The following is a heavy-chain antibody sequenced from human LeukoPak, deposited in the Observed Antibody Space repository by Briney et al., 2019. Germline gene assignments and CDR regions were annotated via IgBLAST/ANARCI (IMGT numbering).Heavy chain of an antibody. J-gene: IGHJ6*03. CDR3: ARSLGYYDSSGYYLNYYYYYYMDV. CDR2: INPNSGGT. V-gene: IGHV1-2*02. D-gene: IGHD3-22*01. CDR1: GYTFTGYY. Sequence: ASVKVSCKASGYTFTGYYMHWVRQAPGQGLEWMGWINPNSGGTNYAQKFQGRVTMTTDTSTSTAYMELRSLRSDDTAVYYCARSLGYYDSSGYYLNYYYYYYMDVWGKGTTVTVSS.